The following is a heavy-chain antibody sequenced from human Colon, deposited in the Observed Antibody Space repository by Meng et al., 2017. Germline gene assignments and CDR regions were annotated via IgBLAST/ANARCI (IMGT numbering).Heavy chain of an antibody. CDR1: GGSFSGYY. V-gene: IGHV4-34*01. CDR2: INHSGST. Sequence: SETLSLTCAVYGGSFSGYYWSWIRQPPGKGLEWIGEINHSGSTNYNPSLKSRVIISVDTSKNQFSLKLSSVTAADTAVYYCARPHSGSYYGKTYYFDYWGQGTLVTVSS. D-gene: IGHD1-26*01. J-gene: IGHJ4*02. CDR3: ARPHSGSYYGKTYYFDY.